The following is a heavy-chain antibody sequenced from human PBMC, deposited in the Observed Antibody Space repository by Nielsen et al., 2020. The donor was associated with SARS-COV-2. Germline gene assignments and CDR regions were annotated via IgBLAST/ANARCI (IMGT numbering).Heavy chain of an antibody. CDR3: ASYGSKHLYCSSSEVSYMDV. D-gene: IGHD6-6*01. J-gene: IGHJ6*03. Sequence: WIRQPPGKGLEWIGEINHSGSTNYNPSLKSRVTISVDTSKNQFSLKLSSVTAADTAVYYCASYGSKHLYCSSSEVSYMDVWGKGTTVTVSS. V-gene: IGHV4-34*01. CDR2: INHSGST.